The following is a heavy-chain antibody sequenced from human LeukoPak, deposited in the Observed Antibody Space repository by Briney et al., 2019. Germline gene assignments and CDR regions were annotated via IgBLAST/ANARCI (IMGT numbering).Heavy chain of an antibody. D-gene: IGHD6-25*01. Sequence: EASVKVSCKASGYTFAGYYMHWVRQAPGQGLEYMGRISAVAQSAQKFRDRVTMTRDTSTSTAYMELSRLTSDDTALYYCAISVQAASIPAFDYWGQGTPLTVSS. CDR2: ISAVA. CDR1: GYTFAGYY. J-gene: IGHJ4*02. CDR3: AISVQAASIPAFDY. V-gene: IGHV1-2*06.